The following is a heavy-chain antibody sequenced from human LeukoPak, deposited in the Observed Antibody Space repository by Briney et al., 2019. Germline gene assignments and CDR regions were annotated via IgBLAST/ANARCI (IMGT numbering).Heavy chain of an antibody. D-gene: IGHD6-13*01. V-gene: IGHV3-11*01. J-gene: IGHJ4*02. Sequence: GGSLRLSCAAPGFTFSDYYMSWIRQAPGKGLEWVSYISSNGNSVYYADSVKGRFTISRDNAKTSLYLQMNSLRAEDTAVYYCARTSSSWSLRWGQGTLVTVSS. CDR1: GFTFSDYY. CDR2: ISSNGNSV. CDR3: ARTSSSWSLR.